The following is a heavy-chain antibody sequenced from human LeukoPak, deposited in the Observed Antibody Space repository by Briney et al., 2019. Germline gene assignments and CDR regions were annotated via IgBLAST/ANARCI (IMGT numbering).Heavy chain of an antibody. Sequence: SETLSLTCVVYGGSFSGHYWSWIRQPPGMGLEWIGEINYSGSTNYNPSLKSRVTISGDTSKNQFSLKLSSVTAADTAVYYCARGQYYDVLTGNYENWFDPWGQGTLVTVSS. J-gene: IGHJ5*02. CDR2: INYSGST. CDR3: ARGQYYDVLTGNYENWFDP. V-gene: IGHV4-34*01. D-gene: IGHD3-9*01. CDR1: GGSFSGHY.